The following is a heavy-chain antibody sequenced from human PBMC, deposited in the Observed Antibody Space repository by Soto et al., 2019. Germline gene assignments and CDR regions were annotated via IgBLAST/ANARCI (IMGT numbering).Heavy chain of an antibody. D-gene: IGHD6-13*01. CDR1: GYPFTHYP. CDR2: INAGSGNT. CDR3: ARGLAADGA. J-gene: IGHJ5*02. V-gene: IGHV1-3*01. Sequence: QVQLVQSGAEVKKPGASVKVSCTASGYPFTHYPIHWVRHAPGQRLEWMGFINAGSGNTKYSQTFQGTLTFTKETSASTAYMDPSSLRSADTAIYYCARGLAADGAWGQGTLVTVSS.